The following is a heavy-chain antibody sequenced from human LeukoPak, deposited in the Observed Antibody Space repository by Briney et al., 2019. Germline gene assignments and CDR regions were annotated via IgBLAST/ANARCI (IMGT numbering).Heavy chain of an antibody. D-gene: IGHD6-13*01. J-gene: IGHJ4*02. CDR2: ISGSGGST. V-gene: IGHV3-23*01. CDR3: ASHPIAEGYFDY. CDR1: GFTFSSYA. Sequence: PGGSLRLSCAASGFTFSSYAMSWVRQAPGKGLEWVSAISGSGGSTYYADSVKGRFTISRDNSKNTLYLQMNSLRAEDTAVYYCASHPIAEGYFDYWGQGTLVTVSS.